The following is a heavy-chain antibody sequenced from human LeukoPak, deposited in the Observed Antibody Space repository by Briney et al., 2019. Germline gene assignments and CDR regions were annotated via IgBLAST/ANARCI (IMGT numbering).Heavy chain of an antibody. D-gene: IGHD6-13*01. Sequence: ASVKVSCKASGYTFATYGFCWVRQAPGHGLEWMGWSSANSGKTDYAQKFQGRATMTTDTSTTTAYMELRSLRPDDTALYFCAKVAGDRMDHWGQGTLLTVSS. CDR2: SSANSGKT. CDR3: AKVAGDRMDH. CDR1: GYTFATYG. V-gene: IGHV1-18*01. J-gene: IGHJ4*02.